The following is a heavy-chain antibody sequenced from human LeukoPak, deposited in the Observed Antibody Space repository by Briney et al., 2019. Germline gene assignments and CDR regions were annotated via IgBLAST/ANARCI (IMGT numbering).Heavy chain of an antibody. J-gene: IGHJ5*02. Sequence: PSETLSLTCAVYGGSFSGYYWSWIRQPPGKGLEWIGEINHSGSTNYNPSLKSRVTISVDTSKNQFSLKLSSVTAADTAVYYCARSRRSVPRWFDPWGQGTLATVSS. CDR3: ARSRRSVPRWFDP. V-gene: IGHV4-34*01. D-gene: IGHD2-15*01. CDR2: INHSGST. CDR1: GGSFSGYY.